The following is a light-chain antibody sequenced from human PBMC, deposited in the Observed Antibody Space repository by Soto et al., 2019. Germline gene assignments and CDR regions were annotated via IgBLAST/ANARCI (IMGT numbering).Light chain of an antibody. J-gene: IGLJ1*01. CDR1: SNDVGGFNY. Sequence: QSALTQPASVSGSPGQSITISCTGTSNDVGGFNYVCWHQQHPGKAPKLIIYEVNNRPSGVSNRFSGSKSGNTASLTISGLQAEDEADYYCSSYTNIFNYVFGTGTKLTVL. CDR2: EVN. CDR3: SSYTNIFNYV. V-gene: IGLV2-14*01.